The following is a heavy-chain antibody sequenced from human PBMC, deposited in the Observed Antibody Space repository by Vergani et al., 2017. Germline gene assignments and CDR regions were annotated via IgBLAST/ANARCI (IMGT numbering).Heavy chain of an antibody. J-gene: IGHJ4*02. CDR3: ANTPDGFGELHFDY. D-gene: IGHD3-10*01. CDR1: GFTFSSYA. Sequence: EVQLLESGGGLVQPGGSLRLSCAASGFTFSSYAMSWVRQAPGKGLEWVSGISGSGGSTYYADSVKGRFTISRDNSKNTLYLQMNSLRAEETAVYYCANTPDGFGELHFDYWGQGALVTVSS. CDR2: ISGSGGST. V-gene: IGHV3-23*01.